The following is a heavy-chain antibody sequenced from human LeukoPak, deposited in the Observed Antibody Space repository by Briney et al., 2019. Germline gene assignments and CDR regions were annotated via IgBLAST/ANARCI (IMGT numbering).Heavy chain of an antibody. CDR1: GFTFRRYT. CDR2: INSDGSST. D-gene: IGHD6-13*01. J-gene: IGHJ4*02. CDR3: ARVAAAGTYY. Sequence: PGGSLRLSCAASGFTFRRYTIHWVRQAPGKGLVWVSRINSDGSSTSYADSVKGRFTISRDNAKNTLYLQMNSRRAEDTAVYYCARVAAAGTYYWGQGTLVTVSS. V-gene: IGHV3-74*01.